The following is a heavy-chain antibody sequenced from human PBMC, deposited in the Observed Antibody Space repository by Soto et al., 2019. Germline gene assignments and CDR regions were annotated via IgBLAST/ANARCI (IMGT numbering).Heavy chain of an antibody. V-gene: IGHV5-51*01. J-gene: IGHJ5*02. CDR2: IYPGDSDT. CDR1: GYSFTSYW. Sequence: GESLKISCKGSGYSFTSYWIGWVRQMPGKGLEWMGIIYPGDSDTRYSPSFQGQVTISADKSISTAYLQWSSLKASDTAMYYCARSYYDSSGYYMNWFDPWGQGTLVTV. D-gene: IGHD3-22*01. CDR3: ARSYYDSSGYYMNWFDP.